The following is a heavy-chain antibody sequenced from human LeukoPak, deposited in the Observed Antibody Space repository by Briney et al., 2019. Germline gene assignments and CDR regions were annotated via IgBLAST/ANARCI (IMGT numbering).Heavy chain of an antibody. CDR3: ARGSSSLDY. D-gene: IGHD6-13*01. J-gene: IGHJ4*02. V-gene: IGHV3-7*01. Sequence: DSVKGRFTISRDNAKNSLYLQMNSLRAEDTAVYYCARGSSSLDYWGQGTLVTVPS.